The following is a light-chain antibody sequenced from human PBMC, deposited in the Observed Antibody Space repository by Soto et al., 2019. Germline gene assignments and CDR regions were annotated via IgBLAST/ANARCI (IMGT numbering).Light chain of an antibody. J-gene: IGKJ1*01. Sequence: DIQMTQSPSSLSASVGDRVTITCRASQNIRIYLNWCQQKPGKAPKLLIYAASSLQSGVPSRFSGSASGTDFTLTINSLQPEDFAAYYCQQTYNSPLTFGQGTKVDIK. CDR3: QQTYNSPLT. V-gene: IGKV1-39*01. CDR1: QNIRIY. CDR2: AAS.